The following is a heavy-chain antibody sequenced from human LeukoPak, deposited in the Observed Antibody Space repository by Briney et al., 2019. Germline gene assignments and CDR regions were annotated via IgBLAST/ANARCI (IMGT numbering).Heavy chain of an antibody. V-gene: IGHV3-23*01. J-gene: IGHJ4*02. Sequence: GGSLRLSCAASGFTFSSYAMSWVRQAPGKGLEWVSAISGSGGSTYYADSVKGRFTISRDNSNNTLYLQMNSLRAEDTAVYYCAKNLWFGEYNDYWGQGTLVTVSS. CDR2: ISGSGGST. CDR3: AKNLWFGEYNDY. D-gene: IGHD3-10*01. CDR1: GFTFSSYA.